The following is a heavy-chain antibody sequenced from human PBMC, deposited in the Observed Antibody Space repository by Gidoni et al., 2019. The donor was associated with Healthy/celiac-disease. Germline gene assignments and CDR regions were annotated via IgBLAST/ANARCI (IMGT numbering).Heavy chain of an antibody. V-gene: IGHV1-69*06. CDR1: GGTFSRYA. CDR3: ARSETIVVVPAAIYRVRYDY. Sequence: QVQLVQSGAEVKKPGSSVKVSCKASGGTFSRYAISWVRQAPGQGLEWMGGIIPIFGTANYAQKFQGRVTITADKSTSTAYMELSSLRSEDTAVYYCARSETIVVVPAAIYRVRYDYWGQGTLVTVSS. D-gene: IGHD2-2*01. CDR2: IIPIFGTA. J-gene: IGHJ4*02.